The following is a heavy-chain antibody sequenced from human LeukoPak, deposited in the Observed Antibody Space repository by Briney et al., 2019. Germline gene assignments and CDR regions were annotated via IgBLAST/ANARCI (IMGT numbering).Heavy chain of an antibody. CDR3: ARGRLYYHDSSGYSHDAFDI. CDR1: GYSISSGYY. CDR2: IYHSGST. D-gene: IGHD3-22*01. V-gene: IGHV4-38-2*02. J-gene: IGHJ3*02. Sequence: PSETLSLTCTVSGYSISSGYYWGWIRQPPGKGLEWIGSIYHSGSTYYNPSLKSRVTISVDTSKNQFSLKLSSVTAADTAVYYCARGRLYYHDSSGYSHDAFDIWGQGTMVTVSS.